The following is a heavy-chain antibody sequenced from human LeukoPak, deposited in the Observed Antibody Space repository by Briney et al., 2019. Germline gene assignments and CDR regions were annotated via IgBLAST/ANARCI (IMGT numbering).Heavy chain of an antibody. CDR1: GYTFTGYY. D-gene: IGHD2-8*01. CDR2: INPNSGGT. CDR3: ASEIYCNNGVCYLKDAFDI. J-gene: IGHJ3*02. V-gene: IGHV1-2*02. Sequence: ASVKVSCKASGYTFTGYYMHWVRQAPGQGLEWMGWINPNSGGTNYAQKFQGRVTMTRDTSINTAYMELTRLTSDDTAVYFCASEIYCNNGVCYLKDAFDIWGRGTTVTVSS.